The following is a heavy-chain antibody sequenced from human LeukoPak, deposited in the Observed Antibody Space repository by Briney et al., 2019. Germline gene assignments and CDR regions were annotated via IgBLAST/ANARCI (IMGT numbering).Heavy chain of an antibody. J-gene: IGHJ4*02. CDR1: GGSISSSSYY. Sequence: SETLSLTCTVSGGSISSSSYYWGWIRQPPGKGLEWIGSIYYSGSTYYNPSLKSRVTISVDTSKNQFSLKLSSVTAADTAVYYCARSRGEQWELNFDYWGQGTLVTVSS. V-gene: IGHV4-39*07. D-gene: IGHD1-26*01. CDR2: IYYSGST. CDR3: ARSRGEQWELNFDY.